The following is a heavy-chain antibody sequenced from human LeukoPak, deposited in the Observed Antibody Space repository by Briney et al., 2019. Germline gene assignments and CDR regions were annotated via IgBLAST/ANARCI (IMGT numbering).Heavy chain of an antibody. CDR3: AKDWARFGSSGYYYFDY. CDR2: IRYDGSNK. Sequence: GGSLRLSCAASGFTFSSYGMHWVRQAPGKGLEWVALIRYDGSNKYYADSVKGRFTISRDNSKNTLYLQMNSLRAEDTAVYYCAKDWARFGSSGYYYFDYWGQGTLVTVSS. CDR1: GFTFSSYG. D-gene: IGHD3-22*01. J-gene: IGHJ4*02. V-gene: IGHV3-30*02.